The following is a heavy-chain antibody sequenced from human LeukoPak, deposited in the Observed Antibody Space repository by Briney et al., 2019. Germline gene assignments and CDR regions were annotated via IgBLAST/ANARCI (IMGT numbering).Heavy chain of an antibody. CDR1: GGSISSGGYS. Sequence: SQTLSLTCAVSGGSISSGGYSRSWIRQPPGKGLEWIGYIYHSGSTYYNPSLKSRVTISVDRSKNQFSLKPSSVTAADTAVYYCATATVTTGRAFDIWGQGTMVTVSS. D-gene: IGHD4-17*01. J-gene: IGHJ3*02. V-gene: IGHV4-30-2*01. CDR2: IYHSGST. CDR3: ATATVTTGRAFDI.